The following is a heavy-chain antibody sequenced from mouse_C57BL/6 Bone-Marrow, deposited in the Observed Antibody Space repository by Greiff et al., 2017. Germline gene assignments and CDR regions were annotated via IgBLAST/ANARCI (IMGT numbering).Heavy chain of an antibody. CDR2: IDPENGDT. J-gene: IGHJ4*01. Sequence: VQLQQSGAELVRPGASVKLSCTASGFNIKDDYMHWVKQRPEQGLEWIGWIDPENGDTEYASQFQGKATITADTSSNTAYLQLSSLTYEDTAVYYCTTYYVAMDYWGQGTSVTVSS. D-gene: IGHD1-1*01. CDR3: TTYYVAMDY. V-gene: IGHV14-4*01. CDR1: GFNIKDDY.